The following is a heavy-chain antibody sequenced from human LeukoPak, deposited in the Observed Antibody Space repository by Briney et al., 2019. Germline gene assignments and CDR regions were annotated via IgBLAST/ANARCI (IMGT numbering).Heavy chain of an antibody. D-gene: IGHD3-3*01. Sequence: SETLSLTCAVYGGSFSGYYWSWIRQPPGKGLEWIGEINHSGSTNYNTSLKSRVTISVDTSKNQFSLKLSSVTAADTAVYYCARRLTFGVVIIRGGAFDIWGQGTMVTVSS. CDR3: ARRLTFGVVIIRGGAFDI. V-gene: IGHV4-34*01. CDR2: INHSGST. J-gene: IGHJ3*02. CDR1: GGSFSGYY.